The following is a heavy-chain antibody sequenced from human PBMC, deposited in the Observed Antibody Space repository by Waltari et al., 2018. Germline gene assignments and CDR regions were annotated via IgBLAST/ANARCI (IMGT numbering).Heavy chain of an antibody. J-gene: IGHJ6*02. Sequence: QVQLVESGGGVVQPGRSLRLSCAASGFTFSSYGMHWVRQAPGKGLEWVTIIWYDGSNKYYADSVKGRFTISRDNSKNTVSLQMNSLRAEDTAVYYCARVRGGDYYYGMDVWGQGTTVTVSS. CDR2: IWYDGSNK. CDR1: GFTFSSYG. V-gene: IGHV3-33*01. D-gene: IGHD3-16*01. CDR3: ARVRGGDYYYGMDV.